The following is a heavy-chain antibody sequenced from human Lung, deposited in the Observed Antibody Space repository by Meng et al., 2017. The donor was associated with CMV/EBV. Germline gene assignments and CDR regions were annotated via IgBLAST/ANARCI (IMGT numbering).Heavy chain of an antibody. V-gene: IGHV1-69*10. CDR3: ARDVDTTLVGSGWFEP. Sequence: QVQLVQSGTEVKQPGSALKVSCKASGGTFSNYGISWLRQAPGQGLEWMGGIIPIVGLTNYEQKFQGRVTVTADKSTTTAYLELSSLRSADTAVYYCARDVDTTLVGSGWFEPWGQGTLVTVSS. D-gene: IGHD5-18*01. CDR1: GGTFSNYG. CDR2: IIPIVGLT. J-gene: IGHJ5*02.